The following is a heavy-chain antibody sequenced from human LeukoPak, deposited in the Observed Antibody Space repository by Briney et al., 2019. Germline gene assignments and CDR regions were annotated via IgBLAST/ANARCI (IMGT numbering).Heavy chain of an antibody. Sequence: SETLSLTCAVYGGSFSGYYWSWIRQPPGKGLEWIGEINHSGSTNYNPSLKSRVTISVDTSKNQFSLNLTFVTAADTALYYCARSWLYGDFDYWGQGTLVTVSS. J-gene: IGHJ4*02. D-gene: IGHD6-19*01. CDR1: GGSFSGYY. CDR2: INHSGST. V-gene: IGHV4-34*01. CDR3: ARSWLYGDFDY.